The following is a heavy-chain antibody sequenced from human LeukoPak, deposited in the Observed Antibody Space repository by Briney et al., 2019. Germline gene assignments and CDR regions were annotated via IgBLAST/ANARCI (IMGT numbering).Heavy chain of an antibody. CDR2: IGNKVSNYAT. CDR1: GFTFSGSA. Sequence: GGSLRLSCAASGFTFSGSAMHWVRQASGKGLEWVGHIGNKVSNYATEYAASLRGRFTISRDDSKDTACLQVNSLKTEDTAVYYCAGNYDSWTGLNYWGQGTLVTVSS. D-gene: IGHD3-3*01. J-gene: IGHJ4*02. V-gene: IGHV3-73*01. CDR3: AGNYDSWTGLNY.